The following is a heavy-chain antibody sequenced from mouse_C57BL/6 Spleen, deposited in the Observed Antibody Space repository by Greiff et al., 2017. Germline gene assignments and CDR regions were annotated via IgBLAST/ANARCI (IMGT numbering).Heavy chain of an antibody. CDR1: GFTFSSYA. V-gene: IGHV5-4*01. Sequence: EVQVVESGGGLVKPGGSLKLSCAASGFTFSSYAMSWVRQTPEKRLEWVATISDGGSYTYYPDNVKGRFTISRDNAKNNLYLQMSHLKSEDTAMYYCARVNWGRGYFDVWGTGTTVTVSS. J-gene: IGHJ1*03. D-gene: IGHD4-1*01. CDR3: ARVNWGRGYFDV. CDR2: ISDGGSYT.